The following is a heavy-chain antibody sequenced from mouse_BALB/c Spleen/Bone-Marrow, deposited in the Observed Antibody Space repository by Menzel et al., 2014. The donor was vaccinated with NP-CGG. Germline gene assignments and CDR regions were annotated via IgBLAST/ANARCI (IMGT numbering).Heavy chain of an antibody. D-gene: IGHD1-1*01. CDR1: GFTFSSFG. V-gene: IGHV5-17*02. Sequence: EVKLVESGGGSVRPGGSRKLSCAASGFTFSSFGMHWVRQAPEKGLEWVAYISSGSSTIYYADTVMGRFTISRDNPKNTLFLQMTSLRSEDTAMYYCARSGSSSGYFDYWGQGTTLTVSS. CDR2: ISSGSSTI. CDR3: ARSGSSSGYFDY. J-gene: IGHJ2*01.